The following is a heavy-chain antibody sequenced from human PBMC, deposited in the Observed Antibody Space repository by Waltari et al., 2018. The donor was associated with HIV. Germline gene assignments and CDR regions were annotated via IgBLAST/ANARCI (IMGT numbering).Heavy chain of an antibody. V-gene: IGHV4-61*02. CDR1: GGSISSGSYY. CDR2: IFTSGST. D-gene: IGHD2-2*01. CDR3: ARSEGGYCSSTSCYYAFDI. Sequence: QVQLQESGPGLVKPSKTLSLTCTVPGGSISSGSYYWSWIWQPAGKGLELIGRIFTSGSTNYNPTIKSRVTISVDTSKNQFSLKLGSVTAADTAVYYCARSEGGYCSSTSCYYAFDIWGQGTMVTVSS. J-gene: IGHJ3*02.